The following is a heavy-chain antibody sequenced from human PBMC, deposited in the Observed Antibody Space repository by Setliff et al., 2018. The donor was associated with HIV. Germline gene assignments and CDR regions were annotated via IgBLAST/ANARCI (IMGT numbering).Heavy chain of an antibody. D-gene: IGHD6-13*01. CDR3: ASDITFSWYYH. CDR1: GGSISDSH. CDR2: DYYSRTSSHENFFHTGTT. V-gene: IGHV4-59*08. Sequence: ETLSLTCTVSGGSISDSHWSWIRQPPGKGLEWIGYDYYSRTSSHENFFHTGTTKYNPSLESRVTISQDTSKNQFSLRLNSLTAADTAIYYCASDITFSWYYHWGQGTLVTVSS. J-gene: IGHJ4*02.